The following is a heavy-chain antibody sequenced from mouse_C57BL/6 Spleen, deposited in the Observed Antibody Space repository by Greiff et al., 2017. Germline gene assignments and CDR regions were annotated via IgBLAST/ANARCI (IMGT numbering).Heavy chain of an antibody. Sequence: QVQLQQPGAELVMPGASVKLSCKASGYTFTSYWMHWVKQRPGQGLEWIGEIDPSDSYTNYNQKFKGKSTLTVDKSSSTSYMQLSSLTSEDSAVYYCARSGITTVVRDARDYWGQGTSVTVSS. CDR3: ARSGITTVVRDARDY. CDR1: GYTFTSYW. J-gene: IGHJ4*01. V-gene: IGHV1-69*01. CDR2: IDPSDSYT. D-gene: IGHD1-1*01.